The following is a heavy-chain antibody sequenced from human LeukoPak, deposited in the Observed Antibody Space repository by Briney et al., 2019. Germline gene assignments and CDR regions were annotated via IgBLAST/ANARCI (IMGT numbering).Heavy chain of an antibody. J-gene: IGHJ6*03. V-gene: IGHV3-64*01. Sequence: GGSLRLSCAASGFTFSSYAMHWVRQAPGKGLEYVSGIRSNGGSTYYANSVKGRFTISRDNSKNTLYLQMGSLRAEDMAVYYCARGLGGYMDVWGKGTTVTISS. CDR1: GFTFSSYA. CDR2: IRSNGGST. CDR3: ARGLGGYMDV. D-gene: IGHD2-15*01.